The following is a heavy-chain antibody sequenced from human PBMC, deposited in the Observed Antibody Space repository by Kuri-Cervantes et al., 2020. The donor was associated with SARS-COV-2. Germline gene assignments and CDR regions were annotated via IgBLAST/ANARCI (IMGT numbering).Heavy chain of an antibody. CDR2: IYFSGST. D-gene: IGHD3-9*01. CDR1: GGSFSGYY. Sequence: SQTLSLTCAVYGGSFSGYYWSWIRQPPGKGLEWIGSIYFSGSTYYTPSLKSRVTISVDTSKNQFSLKLTSVTATDTAVYYCGRQASDWHIDYWGQGTLVTVSS. CDR3: GRQASDWHIDY. J-gene: IGHJ4*02. V-gene: IGHV4-34*01.